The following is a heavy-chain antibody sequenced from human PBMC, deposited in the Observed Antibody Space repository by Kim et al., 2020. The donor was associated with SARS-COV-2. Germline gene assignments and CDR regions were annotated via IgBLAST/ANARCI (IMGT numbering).Heavy chain of an antibody. CDR1: GFTFKIYN. Sequence: GGSLRLSCEASGFTFKIYNMNWVRQAPGKGLEWVSSISDSGDDIYYADSVRGRFTLSRDNAKNSLYLQMNNLRAEDTAVYYCAGDEGEYGSITHYFAFWG. J-gene: IGHJ4*01. D-gene: IGHD1-26*01. CDR3: AGDEGEYGSITHYFAF. CDR2: ISDSGDDI. V-gene: IGHV3-21*01.